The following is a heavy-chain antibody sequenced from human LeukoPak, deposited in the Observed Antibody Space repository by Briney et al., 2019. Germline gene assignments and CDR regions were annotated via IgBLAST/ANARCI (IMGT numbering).Heavy chain of an antibody. J-gene: IGHJ4*02. D-gene: IGHD3-10*01. CDR2: IYYSGST. CDR3: ARGWFGEFDY. CDR1: GGSFSGYY. Sequence: SETLSLTCAVYGGSFSGYYWSWIRQPPGKGLEWIGYIYYSGSTNYNPSLKSRVTISVDTSKNQFSLKLSSVTAADTAVYYCARGWFGEFDYWGQGTLVTVSS. V-gene: IGHV4-59*01.